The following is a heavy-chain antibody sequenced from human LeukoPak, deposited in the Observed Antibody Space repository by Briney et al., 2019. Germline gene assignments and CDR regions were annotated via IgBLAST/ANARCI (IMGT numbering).Heavy chain of an antibody. CDR1: GFTFSSYW. V-gene: IGHV3-7*01. J-gene: IGHJ5*02. CDR3: ARARYPKYYYGSGSTNWFDP. D-gene: IGHD3-10*01. Sequence: GGSLRLSCAASGFTFSSYWMSWVRQAPGKGLEWVANIKQDGSEKYYVDSVKGRFTISRDNAKNSLYLQVNSLRAEDTAVYYCARARYPKYYYGSGSTNWFDPWGQGTLVTVSS. CDR2: IKQDGSEK.